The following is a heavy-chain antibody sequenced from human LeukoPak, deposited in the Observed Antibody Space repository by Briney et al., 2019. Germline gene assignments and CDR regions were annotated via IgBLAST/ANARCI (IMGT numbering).Heavy chain of an antibody. D-gene: IGHD6-13*01. J-gene: IGHJ4*02. CDR1: LYTFPMYG. Sequence: ASVKVSCKGSLYTFPMYGISWVRPAPGQGREWMVSIRICNGDTNYAQKFQGRVTLTTDTSTSTAYLELRSLRSDDTAVYYCARSSFGTPFDTWGQGTLFTVSS. V-gene: IGHV1-18*01. CDR2: IRICNGDT. CDR3: ARSSFGTPFDT.